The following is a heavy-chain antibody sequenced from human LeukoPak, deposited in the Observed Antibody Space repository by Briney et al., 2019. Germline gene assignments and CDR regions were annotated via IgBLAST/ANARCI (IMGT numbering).Heavy chain of an antibody. D-gene: IGHD6-6*01. Sequence: PGGSQRLSCAVSGVIFSSSWMSWVRQAPGKGVEWVANIKQDGRQKDYVDSVKGRFNISREKTKKLIYLQMNSLGAEDTAVYYCARDKGTSYLSSFDYWGQGTLVTVSS. CDR2: IKQDGRQK. CDR1: GVIFSSSW. CDR3: ARDKGTSYLSSFDY. V-gene: IGHV3-7*01. J-gene: IGHJ4*02.